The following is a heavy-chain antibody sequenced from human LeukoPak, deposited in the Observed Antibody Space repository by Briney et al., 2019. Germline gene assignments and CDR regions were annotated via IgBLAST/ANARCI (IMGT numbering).Heavy chain of an antibody. CDR1: GFTFSNYE. Sequence: GGSLRLSCAASGFTFSNYEMNWVRQAPGKGLEWVSYISGSGSTIYYADSVKGRFTISRDNAKDSLYLQMNSLRAEDTAVYYCPRVRSGYSHENYFDYWGQGTLVTVSS. CDR2: ISGSGSTI. CDR3: PRVRSGYSHENYFDY. V-gene: IGHV3-48*03. D-gene: IGHD5-18*01. J-gene: IGHJ4*02.